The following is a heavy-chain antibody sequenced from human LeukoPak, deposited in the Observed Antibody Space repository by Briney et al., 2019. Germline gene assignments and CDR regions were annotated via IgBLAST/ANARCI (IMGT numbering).Heavy chain of an antibody. D-gene: IGHD3-22*01. CDR1: GGSISSSSYY. CDR2: IYYSGST. Sequence: PSETLSLTCTVSGGSISSSSYYWGWIRQPPGKGLEWIGSIYYSGSTYYNPSLKSRVTISVDTSKNQFSLKLSSVTAADTAVYYCAGHYDRLGPFDYWGQGTLVTVSS. J-gene: IGHJ4*02. CDR3: AGHYDRLGPFDY. V-gene: IGHV4-39*07.